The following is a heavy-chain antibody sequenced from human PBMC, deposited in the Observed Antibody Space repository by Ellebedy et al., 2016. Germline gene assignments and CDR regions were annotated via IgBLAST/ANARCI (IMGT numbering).Heavy chain of an antibody. D-gene: IGHD3-22*01. CDR3: ARGSGNFVDY. CDR1: GFTFNTNW. V-gene: IGHV3-74*01. CDR2: INIDGSTT. J-gene: IGHJ4*02. Sequence: GESLKISCAASGFTFNTNWMHWVRQAPGKGLLWVSHINIDGSTTNYADSVKGRFTISGDSAKNTLYLQMTSLGAEDTAVYYCARGSGNFVDYWGQGTLVTVSS.